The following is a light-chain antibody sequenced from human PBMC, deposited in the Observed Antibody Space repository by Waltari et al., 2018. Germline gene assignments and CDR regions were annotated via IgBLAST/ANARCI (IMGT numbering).Light chain of an antibody. Sequence: EIVLTQSPGTASLSPGERVTLSCRASQSVGSSSLAWYQQKPGQAPRLVIYLASRRATGIPDRFSGSGSGTDFSLTISRLEPEDVAVYYCQQHGTLPATFGQGTKVEIK. CDR3: QQHGTLPAT. CDR1: QSVGSSS. J-gene: IGKJ1*01. CDR2: LAS. V-gene: IGKV3-20*01.